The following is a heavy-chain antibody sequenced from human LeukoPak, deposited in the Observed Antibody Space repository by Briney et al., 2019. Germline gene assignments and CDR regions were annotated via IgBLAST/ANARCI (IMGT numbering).Heavy chain of an antibody. CDR3: VRFALWYSSGWYRE. J-gene: IGHJ4*02. Sequence: SETLSLTCTVSGGSVSSGSFFWGWIRQFPGKGLEWIESMYYSGNTYYNPSLKSRVTISVDTSKNQFSLRLTSVTAADTAVYYCVRFALWYSSGWYREWGEGTLVPVSS. CDR1: GGSVSSGSFF. V-gene: IGHV4-39*01. CDR2: MYYSGNT. D-gene: IGHD6-19*01.